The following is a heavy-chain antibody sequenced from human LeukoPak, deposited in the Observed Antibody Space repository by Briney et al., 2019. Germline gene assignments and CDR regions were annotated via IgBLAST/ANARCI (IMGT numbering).Heavy chain of an antibody. CDR1: GYTFTGYY. D-gene: IGHD4-17*01. CDR3: ARDRDYGDYGYYYMDV. J-gene: IGHJ6*03. V-gene: IGHV1-2*02. Sequence: ASVKVSCKASGYTFTGYYMHWVRQAPGQGLEWMGWINPNSGGTNYAQKFQGRVTMTRDTSISTAYMELSRLRSDDTAVYYCARDRDYGDYGYYYMDVWGKGTTVTVSS. CDR2: INPNSGGT.